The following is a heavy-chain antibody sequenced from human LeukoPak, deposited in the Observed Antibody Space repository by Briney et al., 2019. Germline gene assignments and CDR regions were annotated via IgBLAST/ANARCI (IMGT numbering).Heavy chain of an antibody. CDR3: AKGTTWNYEYNWFDP. J-gene: IGHJ5*02. Sequence: PGRSLRLSCAASGFTFDDYAIHWVRQAPGKGLEWVSGISWNSGSIGYADSVKGRFTISRDNAKNSLYLQMNSLRAEDTALYYCAKGTTWNYEYNWFDPWGQGTLVTVSS. D-gene: IGHD1-7*01. CDR2: ISWNSGSI. CDR1: GFTFDDYA. V-gene: IGHV3-9*01.